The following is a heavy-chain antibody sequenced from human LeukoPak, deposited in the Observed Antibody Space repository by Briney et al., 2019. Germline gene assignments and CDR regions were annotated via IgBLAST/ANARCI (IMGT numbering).Heavy chain of an antibody. D-gene: IGHD6-19*01. Sequence: RTSETLSLTCTVSGGSINNYYWSWIRQPAGKGLEWIGRIYTSGSTNYNPSLNSRVTMSVDTSKNQFSLKLSSVTAADTAVYYCARGASSGWRNNWFDPWGQGTLVTVSS. CDR2: IYTSGST. CDR1: GGSINNYY. CDR3: ARGASSGWRNNWFDP. J-gene: IGHJ5*02. V-gene: IGHV4-4*07.